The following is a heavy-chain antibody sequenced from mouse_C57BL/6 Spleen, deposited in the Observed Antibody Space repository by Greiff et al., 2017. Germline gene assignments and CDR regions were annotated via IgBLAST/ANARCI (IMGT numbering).Heavy chain of an antibody. Sequence: QVQLQQPGAELVKPGASVKLSCKASGYTFTSYWMHWVKQRPGQGLEWIGMIHPNSGSTNYNEKFKSKATLTVDKSSSTAYMQLSSLTSEDSAISYCARPHYFYAMDYWGQGTSVTVSS. D-gene: IGHD1-2*01. CDR2: IHPNSGST. CDR1: GYTFTSYW. J-gene: IGHJ4*01. CDR3: ARPHYFYAMDY. V-gene: IGHV1-64*01.